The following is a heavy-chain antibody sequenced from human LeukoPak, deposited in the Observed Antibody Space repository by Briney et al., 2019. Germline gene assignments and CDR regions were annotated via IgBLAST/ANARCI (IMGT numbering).Heavy chain of an antibody. D-gene: IGHD3-9*01. CDR3: TSNFDWLLPTDY. V-gene: IGHV3-73*01. J-gene: IGHJ4*02. CDR1: GFTFSGSA. Sequence: GGSLRLSCAASGFTFSGSAMHWVRQASGKGLEWVGRIRSKANSYATAYAASVKGGFTISRDDSKNTAYLQMNSLKTEDTAVYYCTSNFDWLLPTDYWGQGTLVTVSS. CDR2: IRSKANSYAT.